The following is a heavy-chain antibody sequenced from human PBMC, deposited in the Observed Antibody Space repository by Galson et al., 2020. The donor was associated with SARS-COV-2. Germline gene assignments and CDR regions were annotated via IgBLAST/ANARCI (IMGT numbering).Heavy chain of an antibody. CDR3: ARDLGPAPMIKWYFDL. J-gene: IGHJ2*01. D-gene: IGHD3-16*01. CDR1: GFTFSDYT. V-gene: IGHV3-21*01. CDR2: IFGSGSYR. Sequence: AGGSLRLSCAASGFTFSDYTMIWVRQATGKGLEWVSSIFGSGSYRYYADSVKGRFTISRDSAKSSLYLQMNSPGADDTAVYYCARDLGPAPMIKWYFDLWGLGALVTVAS.